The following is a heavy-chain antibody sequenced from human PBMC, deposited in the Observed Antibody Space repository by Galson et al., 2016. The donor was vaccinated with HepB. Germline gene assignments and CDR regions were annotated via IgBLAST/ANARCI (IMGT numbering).Heavy chain of an antibody. V-gene: IGHV3-7*01. CDR2: INRDGSEK. D-gene: IGHD2-2*01. CDR3: ARDVGYEALDC. Sequence: SLRLSCAGPGFSLSMYWMVWVRQAPGKGLEWVAHINRDGSEKYSVEGRFSTSRDNAKNSLYLQMDSLRAEDTAVYYCARDVGYEALDCWGQGALVTVSS. J-gene: IGHJ4*02. CDR1: GFSLSMYW.